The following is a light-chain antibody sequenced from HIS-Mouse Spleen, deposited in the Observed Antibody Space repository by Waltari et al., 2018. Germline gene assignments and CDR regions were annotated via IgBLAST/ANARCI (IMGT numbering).Light chain of an antibody. CDR3: AAWDDSLNGWV. Sequence: QSVLTQPPSVSEAPRQRGTISCSGRSSNIGNNAVNWYQQLPGKAPKLHISYADRVAAGVLDHFSGSKSGTSASLAISGLQSEGEADYYGAAWDDSLNGWVFGGGTMLAVL. CDR2: YAD. CDR1: SSNIGNNA. V-gene: IGLV1-36*01. J-gene: IGLJ3*02.